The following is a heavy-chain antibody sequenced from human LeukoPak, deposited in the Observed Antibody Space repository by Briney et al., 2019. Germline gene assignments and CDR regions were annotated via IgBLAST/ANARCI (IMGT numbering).Heavy chain of an antibody. V-gene: IGHV1-8*02. Sequence: WASVKVSCKASGGTLSSYVISWVRQAPGQGLEWMGWMNPNSGNTGYAQKFQGRFTMTWDTSISTAYMELSSLRSEDTAVYYCAREYRHQPDWGQGTLVTVSS. CDR2: MNPNSGNT. CDR3: AREYRHQPD. CDR1: GGTLSSYV. J-gene: IGHJ4*02. D-gene: IGHD5-12*01.